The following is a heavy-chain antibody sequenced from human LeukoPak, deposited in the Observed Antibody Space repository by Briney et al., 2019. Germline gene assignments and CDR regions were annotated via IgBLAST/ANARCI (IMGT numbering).Heavy chain of an antibody. CDR3: ARDGRWSGTAMGY. J-gene: IGHJ4*02. CDR2: IIPIFGTA. V-gene: IGHV1-69*05. D-gene: IGHD5-18*01. Sequence: SVKVSCKASGGTFSSYAISWVRQAPGQGLEWMGRIIPIFGTANYAQKFQGRVTITTDRSTSTAYMELSSLRSEDTAVYYCARDGRWSGTAMGYWGQGTLVTVSS. CDR1: GGTFSSYA.